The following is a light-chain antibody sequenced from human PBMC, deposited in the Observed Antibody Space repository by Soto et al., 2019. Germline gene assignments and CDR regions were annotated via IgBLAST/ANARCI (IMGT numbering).Light chain of an antibody. V-gene: IGKV1-5*03. CDR1: QTIVTW. CDR3: QQYKSYPRT. CDR2: MAS. J-gene: IGKJ2*01. Sequence: DVQMTQSPSTLSASIGDTVTITCRASQTIVTWLAWYQQKPGRPPKLLIYMASILESGVPSRFSGRGSGTEFTLTISGLQPDDLGTYCCQQYKSYPRTLGEGTKLDI.